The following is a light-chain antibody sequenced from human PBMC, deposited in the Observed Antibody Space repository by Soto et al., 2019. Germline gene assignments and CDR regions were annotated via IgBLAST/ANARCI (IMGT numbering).Light chain of an antibody. V-gene: IGLV2-8*01. CDR3: SSYAGSNMGV. J-gene: IGLJ1*01. Sequence: QSVLTQPPSASGSPGQSVTISCTGTSSDVGGYKVVSWYQQHPGKAPKLLIYEVTQRPSGVPDRFSGSKSGNTASLTVSGLQAEDDADYYCSSYAGSNMGVFGTGTKLTVL. CDR2: EVT. CDR1: SSDVGGYKV.